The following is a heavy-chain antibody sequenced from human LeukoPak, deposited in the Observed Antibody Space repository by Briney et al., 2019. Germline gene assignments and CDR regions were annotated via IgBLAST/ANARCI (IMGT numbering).Heavy chain of an antibody. CDR2: IRSKANSYAT. V-gene: IGHV3-73*01. CDR3: TRTTRDGDLGGGFNDY. CDR1: GFTFSTYS. J-gene: IGHJ4*02. Sequence: SGGSLRLSCVASGFTFSTYSMNWVRQASGKGLEWVGRIRSKANSYATAYAASVKGRFTISRDDSKNTAYLQMNSLKTEDTAVYYCTRTTRDGDLGGGFNDYWGQGTLVTVSS. D-gene: IGHD4-17*01.